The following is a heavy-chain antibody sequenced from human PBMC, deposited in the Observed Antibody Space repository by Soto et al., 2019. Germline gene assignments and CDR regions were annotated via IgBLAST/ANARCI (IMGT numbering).Heavy chain of an antibody. J-gene: IGHJ4*01. CDR1: GFSLSTSGVG. V-gene: IGHV2-5*01. D-gene: IGHD3-10*01. CDR2: IYWNDDK. CDR3: AHSRLLWFGELLYLPRGYYFDH. Sequence: SGPTLVNPTQTLTLTCTFSGFSLSTSGVGVGWIRQPPGKALEWLALIYWNDDKRYSPSLKSRLTITKDTSKNQVVLTMTNMDPVDTATYYCAHSRLLWFGELLYLPRGYYFDHWVHGTLVTVPS.